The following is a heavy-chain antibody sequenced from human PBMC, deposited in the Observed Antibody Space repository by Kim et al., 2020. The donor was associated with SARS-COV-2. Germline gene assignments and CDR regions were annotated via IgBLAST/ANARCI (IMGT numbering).Heavy chain of an antibody. CDR1: GVSVTRNY. V-gene: IGHV3-53*04. CDR2: IYSGGST. D-gene: IGHD2-8*02. Sequence: GGSLRLSCAASGVSVTRNYMSWVRQAPKKGLEWVSVIYSGGSTDHADSVKGRFTISRHDSKNTVYLQINSLRDEDTATYYCVRKKMVLYGRYCDLWGRGT. CDR3: VRKKMVLYGRYCDL. J-gene: IGHJ2*01.